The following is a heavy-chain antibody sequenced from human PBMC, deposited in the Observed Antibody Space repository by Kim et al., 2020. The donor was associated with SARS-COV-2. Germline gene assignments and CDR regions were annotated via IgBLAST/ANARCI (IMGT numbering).Heavy chain of an antibody. CDR2: INPNSGGT. Sequence: ASVKVSCKASGYTFTAYYTHWVRQAPGQGLEWMGRINPNSGGTNYAQKFQGRVTMTRDTSISTAYMELSGLTTDDTAAHFCSKVIPASQTGLDYWGHGTL. D-gene: IGHD3-16*02. CDR1: GYTFTAYY. CDR3: SKVIPASQTGLDY. V-gene: IGHV1-2*06. J-gene: IGHJ4*01.